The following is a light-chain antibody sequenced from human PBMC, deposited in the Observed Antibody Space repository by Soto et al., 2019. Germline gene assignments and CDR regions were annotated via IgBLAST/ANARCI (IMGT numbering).Light chain of an antibody. CDR2: DVS. Sequence: QSALTQPASVSGSPGQSITISCTGTSSDVGGYNYVSWYQQHPGKAPKLMIYDVSNRPSGVSNRFSGSKSGNTASLTLSGLQAEDEADYYCSSYTSSSTLDVVFGGGIKLTVL. CDR3: SSYTSSSTLDVV. V-gene: IGLV2-14*01. CDR1: SSDVGGYNY. J-gene: IGLJ2*01.